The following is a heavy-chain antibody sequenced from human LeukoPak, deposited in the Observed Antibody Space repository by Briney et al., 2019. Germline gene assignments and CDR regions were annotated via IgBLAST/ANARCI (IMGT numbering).Heavy chain of an antibody. Sequence: GGSLRLSCAASGFTFSSYGMSWVRQAPGKGLEWVSAISGSGGSTYYADSVKGRFTISRDNSKNTLYLQMNTLRADDAAVYYCAKGVKYIVMVTAQHYFDYWGQGTLVTVSS. CDR3: AKGVKYIVMVTAQHYFDY. J-gene: IGHJ4*02. D-gene: IGHD2-21*02. CDR2: ISGSGGST. CDR1: GFTFSSYG. V-gene: IGHV3-23*01.